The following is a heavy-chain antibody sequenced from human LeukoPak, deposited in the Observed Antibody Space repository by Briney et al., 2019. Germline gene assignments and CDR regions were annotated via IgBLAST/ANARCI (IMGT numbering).Heavy chain of an antibody. Sequence: GGSLRLSCAASGFTFSTYALSWVRQAPGKGLEWVSAISASGGSTYYADSVKGRFTISRDNSKDTLYLQMNSLRAEDTAVYYCAKDRGMIVVVDAFDIWGQGTMVTVSS. D-gene: IGHD3-22*01. CDR3: AKDRGMIVVVDAFDI. CDR1: GFTFSTYA. V-gene: IGHV3-23*01. CDR2: ISASGGST. J-gene: IGHJ3*02.